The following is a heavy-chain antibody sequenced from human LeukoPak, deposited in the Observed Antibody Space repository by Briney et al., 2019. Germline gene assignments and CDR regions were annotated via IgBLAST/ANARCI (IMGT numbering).Heavy chain of an antibody. D-gene: IGHD7-27*01. CDR3: ARHPFSNPFDF. J-gene: IGHJ4*02. Sequence: SETLSLTCTVSGGSISGSYWSWIRQPPGKGLEWIGYIYHTGNTDYNPSLRGRVTISLDTSKSHFTLYLSSVTAADMAVYYCARHPFSNPFDFWGRGTLVTVSS. CDR1: GGSISGSY. CDR2: IYHTGNT. V-gene: IGHV4-59*08.